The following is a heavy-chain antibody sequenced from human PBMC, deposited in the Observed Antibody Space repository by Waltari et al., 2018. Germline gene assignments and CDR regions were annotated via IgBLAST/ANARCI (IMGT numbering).Heavy chain of an antibody. Sequence: EVQLVESGGGLVKPGGSLRLSCAASGFTISSFGMSWVRPAPGKGLEWVSSTTNSNTYIYYADSVKGRFTVSIDNAKNSLYLQMNSLRADDTAVYVCARALTTPNDYWGQRTLVTVSS. CDR1: GFTISSFG. CDR3: ARALTTPNDY. J-gene: IGHJ4*02. V-gene: IGHV3-21*03. CDR2: TTNSNTYI. D-gene: IGHD4-17*01.